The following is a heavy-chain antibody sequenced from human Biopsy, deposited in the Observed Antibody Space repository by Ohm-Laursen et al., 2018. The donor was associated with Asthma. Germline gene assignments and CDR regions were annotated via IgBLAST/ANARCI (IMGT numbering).Heavy chain of an antibody. V-gene: IGHV1-69*13. CDR1: GDSFSNYA. CDR2: LIPVLGTP. CDR3: ARGYSGSDRIVYYYSGLEV. D-gene: IGHD5-12*01. Sequence: ASVKVSCKASGDSFSNYAISWVRQAPGQGLEWMGGLIPVLGTPDHAQMFEGRVTITADESTSAAYMELSSLSSEDTAVYYCARGYSGSDRIVYYYSGLEVWGQGTTVTVSS. J-gene: IGHJ6*02.